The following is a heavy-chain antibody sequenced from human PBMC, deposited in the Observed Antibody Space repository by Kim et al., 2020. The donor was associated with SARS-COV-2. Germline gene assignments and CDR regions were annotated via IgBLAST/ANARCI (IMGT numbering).Heavy chain of an antibody. D-gene: IGHD5-12*01. Sequence: GSLRLSCAASGFIFSSYSMNWVRQAPGKGLEWVSSITSSSSYTYYVDSVKGRFTISRDNAKNSLYLRMNSLRAEDTAVYYCARDLLGGYSGYGQHKDIWGQGTMVTVSS. J-gene: IGHJ3*02. CDR2: ITSSSSYT. CDR3: ARDLLGGYSGYGQHKDI. V-gene: IGHV3-21*01. CDR1: GFIFSSYS.